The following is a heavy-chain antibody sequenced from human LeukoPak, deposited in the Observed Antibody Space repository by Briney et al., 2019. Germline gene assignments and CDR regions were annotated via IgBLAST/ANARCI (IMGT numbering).Heavy chain of an antibody. D-gene: IGHD5-18*01. CDR3: ARSDTAISRFDY. V-gene: IGHV1-18*01. Sequence: ASVKVSCKASGYTFTSYGISWVRQAPGQGLEWMGWISAYNGNTNYAQKLQGRVTMTTETSTSTAYMELRSLRSDDTAVYYCARSDTAISRFDYWGQGTLVTVSS. CDR2: ISAYNGNT. J-gene: IGHJ4*02. CDR1: GYTFTSYG.